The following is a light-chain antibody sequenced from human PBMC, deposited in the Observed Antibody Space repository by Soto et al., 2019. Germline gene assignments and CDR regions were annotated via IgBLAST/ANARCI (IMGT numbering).Light chain of an antibody. V-gene: IGLV1-40*01. J-gene: IGLJ2*01. CDR1: SSNIGAGYD. CDR3: QSLDITLSAWV. CDR2: GNI. Sequence: QLVLTQPPSVSGAPGQRVTISCTGSSSNIGAGYDVHWYQQLPGTAPKLLIYGNINRPSGVPDRYSGSKSGTSASLAITGLQPEDEADYYCQSLDITLSAWVFGGGTKLTVL.